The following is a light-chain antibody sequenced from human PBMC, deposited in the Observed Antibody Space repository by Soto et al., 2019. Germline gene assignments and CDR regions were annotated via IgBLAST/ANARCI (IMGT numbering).Light chain of an antibody. Sequence: DIVMTQSPLSLPVTPGEPASISCRSSQSLLYSNGYNYLDWYLQKPGQSPQLLIYLGSDRASGVPDRFSGSDSGTDFTLKISRVEAEDVGVYYCMQSLQTPWTFGQGTKVEIK. CDR2: LGS. V-gene: IGKV2-28*01. CDR1: QSLLYSNGYNY. CDR3: MQSLQTPWT. J-gene: IGKJ1*01.